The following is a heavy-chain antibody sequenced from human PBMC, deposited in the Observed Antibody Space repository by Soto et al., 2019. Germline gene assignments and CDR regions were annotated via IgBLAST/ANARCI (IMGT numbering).Heavy chain of an antibody. CDR1: GYTFTSYA. V-gene: IGHV1-3*01. J-gene: IGHJ4*02. Sequence: ASVKVSCKASGYTFTSYAMHWVRQAPGQRLEWMGWINAGNGNTKYSQKFQGRVTITRDTSASTAYMELSSLRSEDTAVYYCARALYSSCPFDYWGQGTLVTVSS. CDR2: INAGNGNT. D-gene: IGHD6-6*01. CDR3: ARALYSSCPFDY.